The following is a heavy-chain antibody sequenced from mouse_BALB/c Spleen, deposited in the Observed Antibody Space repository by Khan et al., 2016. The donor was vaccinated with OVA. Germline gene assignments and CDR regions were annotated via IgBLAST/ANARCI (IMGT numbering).Heavy chain of an antibody. Sequence: QIQLVQSGPELKKPGETVKISCKASGYTFTNYGMNWLKQAPGKGLKWMGWINTYPGQPTYADDLTGRFAFSLEPSASPAYLHIHNLKNEDTATYFCARSNSYWYCDVWGAGTTVTVSS. CDR2: INTYPGQP. D-gene: IGHD4-1*02. J-gene: IGHJ1*01. CDR1: GYTFTNYG. V-gene: IGHV9-3-1*01. CDR3: ARSNSYWYCDV.